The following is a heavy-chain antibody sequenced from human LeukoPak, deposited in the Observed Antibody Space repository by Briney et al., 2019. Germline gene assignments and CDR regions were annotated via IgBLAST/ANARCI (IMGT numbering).Heavy chain of an antibody. J-gene: IGHJ5*01. CDR3: ARVTTGSTTLDS. CDR1: GYSISRGYY. D-gene: IGHD1-1*01. CDR2: VYYSGGT. V-gene: IGHV4-38-2*02. Sequence: SETLSLTCNVSGYSISRGYYWGWVRQPPGKGLEWIGSVYYSGGTYYNPSLESRLTISVDTSNNRFSLKLKSVTAADTAVFYCARVTTGSTTLDSWGQGILVTVSS.